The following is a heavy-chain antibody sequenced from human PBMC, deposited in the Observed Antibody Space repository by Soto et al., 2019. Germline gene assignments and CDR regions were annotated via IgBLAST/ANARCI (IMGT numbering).Heavy chain of an antibody. CDR2: IYNSGNA. CDR1: GGSISSYH. CDR3: ASQDYNDYFLDN. J-gene: IGHJ4*02. D-gene: IGHD3-22*01. Sequence: PSETLSLTCTVSGGSISSYHWSWIRQSSGKGLEWIGYIYNSGNANYNPSLKGRVTISVDTSKKQFSLNLSSVTAADTAVYYCASQDYNDYFLDNWGQGILVTVSS. V-gene: IGHV4-59*08.